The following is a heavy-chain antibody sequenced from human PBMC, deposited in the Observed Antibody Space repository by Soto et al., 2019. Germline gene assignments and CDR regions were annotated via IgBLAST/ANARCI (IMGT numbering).Heavy chain of an antibody. J-gene: IGHJ4*02. CDR3: ARGYSSGWSRGGYFDY. CDR2: ISASGSNI. V-gene: IGHV3-48*03. CDR1: GFTFSSYD. D-gene: IGHD6-19*01. Sequence: EVQLVESGGGLVQPGGSLRLSCAASGFTFSSYDINWVRQAPGKGLEWLSYISASGSNIYYADSVRGRFTISRDNAKNSLYLQMNSLRAEDTAVYYCARGYSSGWSRGGYFDYWGQGTLVTVSS.